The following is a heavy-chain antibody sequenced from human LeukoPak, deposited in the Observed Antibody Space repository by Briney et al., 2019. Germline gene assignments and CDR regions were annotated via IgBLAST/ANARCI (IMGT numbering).Heavy chain of an antibody. V-gene: IGHV4-59*01. CDR3: ARVGSSSSFGY. Sequence: SETLSLTCTVSGGSISSYYWSWIRQPPGKGLEWIGYIYYSGSTNYNPSLKSRVTISVDTSKNQLSLMLSSVTAADTAVYYCARVGSSSSFGYWGQGTLVTVSS. J-gene: IGHJ4*02. CDR2: IYYSGST. D-gene: IGHD6-6*01. CDR1: GGSISSYY.